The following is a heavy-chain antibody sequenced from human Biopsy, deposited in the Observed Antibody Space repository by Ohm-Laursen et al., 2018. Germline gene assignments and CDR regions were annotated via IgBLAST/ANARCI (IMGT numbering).Heavy chain of an antibody. J-gene: IGHJ5*02. CDR3: GRAVRNQLLTDP. D-gene: IGHD1-7*01. V-gene: IGHV1-8*01. CDR2: LNPVSGNS. Sequence: SVKVSCKASGYAFTSYDITWVRQASGQGPEWIGWLNPVSGNSNFGQKFRGRVTVTSDTSISTAYMELSGLTSDDTATYYCGRAVRNQLLTDPWGQGTLVTVTS. CDR1: GYAFTSYD.